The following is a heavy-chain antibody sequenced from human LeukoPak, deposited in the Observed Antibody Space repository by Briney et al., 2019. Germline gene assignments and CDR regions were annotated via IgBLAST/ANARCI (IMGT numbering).Heavy chain of an antibody. V-gene: IGHV6-1*01. Sequence: SQTLSLTCAISGDSVSSNSAAWNWIRQSPSRGLEWLGRTYYRSKWYNDYAVSVKSRITINPDTSKNQFSLQLNSVTPEDTAVYYCAKDLWRVDWYYYYGMDVWGQGTTVTVSS. CDR2: TYYRSKWYN. D-gene: IGHD3-3*01. CDR1: GDSVSSNSAA. CDR3: AKDLWRVDWYYYYGMDV. J-gene: IGHJ6*02.